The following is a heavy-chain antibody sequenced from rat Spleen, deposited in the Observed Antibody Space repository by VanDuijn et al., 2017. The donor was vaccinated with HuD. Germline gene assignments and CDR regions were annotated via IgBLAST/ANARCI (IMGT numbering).Heavy chain of an antibody. CDR3: ARETGYNSYFDY. Sequence: EVQLVESGGGLVQPGRSLKLSCAASGFTFSDYNMAWVRQAPKKGLEWVATIFYDGSSTYYRDSVKGRFTISRDNAKNTLYLQMDSLRSEDTATYYCARETGYNSYFDYWGQGVMVTVSS. V-gene: IGHV5S10*01. J-gene: IGHJ2*01. CDR2: IFYDGSST. CDR1: GFTFSDYN. D-gene: IGHD1-4*01.